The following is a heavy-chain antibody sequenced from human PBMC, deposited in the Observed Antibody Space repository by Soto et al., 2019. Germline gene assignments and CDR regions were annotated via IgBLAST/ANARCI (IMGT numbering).Heavy chain of an antibody. V-gene: IGHV4-31*03. CDR1: GCSISSGGYF. Sequence: SETLSLPCRVSGCSISSGGYFWSWIRQHPGKGLEWIGYINYSGSTYYNPSLKSRLTISVDTSKNQFSLQLSSVTAADTALYYCARYLNTAGWFDPWDQGTLVTVSS. CDR3: ARYLNTAGWFDP. D-gene: IGHD2-2*01. J-gene: IGHJ5*02. CDR2: INYSGST.